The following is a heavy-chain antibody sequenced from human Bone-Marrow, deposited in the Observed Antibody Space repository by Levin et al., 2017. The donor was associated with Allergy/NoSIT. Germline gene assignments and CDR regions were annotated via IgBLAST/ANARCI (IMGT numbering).Heavy chain of an antibody. V-gene: IGHV4-30-2*01. CDR1: GASISSGGYS. CDR2: IYQSGTT. CDR3: ARVIASGIDT. Sequence: KPSETLSLTCGVSGASISSGGYSWSCIRQPPGKGLEWIAYIYQSGTTYYNPSLKSRVTMSLDMSKNQFSLKLSSVTAADTAVYYCARVIASGIDTWGQGTLVTVSS. J-gene: IGHJ5*02. D-gene: IGHD3-10*01.